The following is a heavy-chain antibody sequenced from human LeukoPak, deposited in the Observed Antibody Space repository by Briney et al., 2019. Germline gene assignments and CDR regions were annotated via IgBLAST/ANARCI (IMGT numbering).Heavy chain of an antibody. CDR2: ISSSSSYI. Sequence: KPGGSLRLSCAASGSTFSSYWMHWLRQAPGKGLVWVSSISSSSSYIYYADSVNGRFTISRDNAKNSLYLQMTSLRAEDTAVYYCARTTVTTAWGQGTMVTVSS. D-gene: IGHD4-17*01. J-gene: IGHJ3*01. CDR1: GSTFSSYW. CDR3: ARTTVTTA. V-gene: IGHV3-21*01.